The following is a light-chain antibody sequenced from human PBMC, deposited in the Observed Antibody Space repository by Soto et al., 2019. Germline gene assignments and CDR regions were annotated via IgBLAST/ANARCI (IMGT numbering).Light chain of an antibody. CDR1: QRIVTY. CDR3: RQSYSTPRT. V-gene: IGKV1-39*01. Sequence: DIQMTQSPSSLSASVGDRVTIACRASQRIVTYLNWYQQKPGKAPKLLIYAASTLQSWVPSRFSGSGSGTDFTLTISSLQAEDFATYYCRQSYSTPRTFGQGTKLE. J-gene: IGKJ2*01. CDR2: AAS.